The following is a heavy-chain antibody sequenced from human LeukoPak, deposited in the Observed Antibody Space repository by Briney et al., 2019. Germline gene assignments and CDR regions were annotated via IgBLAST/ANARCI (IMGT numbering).Heavy chain of an antibody. D-gene: IGHD6-19*01. Sequence: GGSLRLSCAASGFTFSGYAMHWVRQAPGKGLEWVAVISYDGSNKYYADFVKGRFTISRDNSKNTLYLQMNSLRGEDTAVYYCARDRQWLLSGYWGQGTLVTVSS. V-gene: IGHV3-30-3*01. CDR3: ARDRQWLLSGY. J-gene: IGHJ4*02. CDR2: ISYDGSNK. CDR1: GFTFSGYA.